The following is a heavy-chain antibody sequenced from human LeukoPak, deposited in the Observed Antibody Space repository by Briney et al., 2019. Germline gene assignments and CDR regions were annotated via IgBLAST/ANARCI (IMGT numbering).Heavy chain of an antibody. CDR1: GFTFSSYA. CDR2: ISGSGGST. CDR3: AKSYWPPYSMDV. D-gene: IGHD2-8*02. Sequence: GGSLRLSCAASGFTFSSYAMSWVRQAPGKGLEWVSAISGSGGSTYYADSVKGRFTISRDNSKNTLYPQMNSLRAEDTAVYYCAKSYWPPYSMDVWGQGTTVTVSS. V-gene: IGHV3-23*01. J-gene: IGHJ6*02.